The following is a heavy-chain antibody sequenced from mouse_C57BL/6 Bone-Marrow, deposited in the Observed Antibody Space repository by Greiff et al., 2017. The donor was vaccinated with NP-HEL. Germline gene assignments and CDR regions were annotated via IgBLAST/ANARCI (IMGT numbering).Heavy chain of an antibody. J-gene: IGHJ1*03. CDR2: ISDGGSYT. D-gene: IGHD1-1*01. V-gene: IGHV5-4*03. Sequence: EVNLVESGGGLVKPGGSLKLSCAASGFTFSSYAMSWVRQTPEKRLEWVATISDGGSYTYYPDNVKGRFTISRDNAKNNLYLQMSHLKSEDTAMYYCARGGTTVVATRYFDVWGTGTTVTVSS. CDR1: GFTFSSYA. CDR3: ARGGTTVVATRYFDV.